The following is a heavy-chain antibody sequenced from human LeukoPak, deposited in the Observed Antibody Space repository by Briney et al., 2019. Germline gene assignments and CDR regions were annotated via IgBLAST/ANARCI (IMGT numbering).Heavy chain of an antibody. CDR2: IRYDGSNK. CDR1: GFTFSSYG. J-gene: IGHJ4*02. CDR3: ARDSASYYDFWSGLYY. Sequence: GGSLRLSCAASGFTFSSYGMHWVRQAPGKGLEWVAFIRYDGSNKYYADSVKGRFTISRDNSKNTLYLQMNSLRAEDTAVYYCARDSASYYDFWSGLYYWGQGTLVTVSS. D-gene: IGHD3-3*01. V-gene: IGHV3-30*02.